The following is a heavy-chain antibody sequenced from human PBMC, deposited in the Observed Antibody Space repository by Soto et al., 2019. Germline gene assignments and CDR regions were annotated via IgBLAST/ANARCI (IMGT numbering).Heavy chain of an antibody. D-gene: IGHD1-1*01. V-gene: IGHV1-2*02. CDR1: GYTFTGYY. CDR2: INPNSGGT. J-gene: IGHJ6*02. Sequence: GASVKVSCKASGYTFTGYYMHWVRQAPGQGLEWMGWINPNSGGTNYAQKFQGRVTMTRDTSISTAYMELSRLRSDDTAVYYCARVPQAGTLTGGYYYGMDVWGQGTTVTVSS. CDR3: ARVPQAGTLTGGYYYGMDV.